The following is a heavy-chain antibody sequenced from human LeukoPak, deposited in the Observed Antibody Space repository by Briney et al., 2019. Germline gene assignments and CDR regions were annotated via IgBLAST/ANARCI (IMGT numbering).Heavy chain of an antibody. CDR2: IYYSGNT. CDR3: ARRERSGSPFQD. D-gene: IGHD2-15*01. Sequence: PSETLSLTCTVSGGSISTYYWSWIRQPPGKGLEWIGYIYYSGNTDYNPSLKSRVTISVDTSKNQVSLKLSSVTAADTAVYYCARRERSGSPFQDWGQGTLVTASS. J-gene: IGHJ1*01. V-gene: IGHV4-59*08. CDR1: GGSISTYY.